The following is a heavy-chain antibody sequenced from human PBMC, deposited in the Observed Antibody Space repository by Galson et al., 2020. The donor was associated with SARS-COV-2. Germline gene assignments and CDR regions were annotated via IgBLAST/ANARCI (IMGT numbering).Heavy chain of an antibody. V-gene: IGHV3-30*03. CDR3: ARELVEGGAMDV. J-gene: IGHJ6*02. Sequence: GGSLRLSCAASGLTLRTYAIHWVRQAPGKGLEWVAGILYDGSKKFHTDSVKGRFSISRDNSKNTTYLRMNSLKSEDTALYYCARELVEGGAMDVCGQGTTGTVSS. CDR1: GLTLRTYA. D-gene: IGHD2-8*02. CDR2: ILYDGSKK.